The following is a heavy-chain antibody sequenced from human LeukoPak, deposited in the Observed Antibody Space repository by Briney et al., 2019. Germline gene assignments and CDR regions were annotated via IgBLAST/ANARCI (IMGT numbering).Heavy chain of an antibody. D-gene: IGHD3-22*01. CDR3: ARGRIAKIVVVNSFSYGMDV. V-gene: IGHV4-34*01. J-gene: IGHJ6*02. Sequence: SETLSLTCTVFGGSFTDYFWTWIRHPPGKGLEWIGEINDYTGDSKYNPSLNSRVSISLEKSKNQLSLELRSVTAADTAVYYCARGRIAKIVVVNSFSYGMDVWGQGTTVTVSS. CDR1: GGSFTDYF. CDR2: INDYTGDS.